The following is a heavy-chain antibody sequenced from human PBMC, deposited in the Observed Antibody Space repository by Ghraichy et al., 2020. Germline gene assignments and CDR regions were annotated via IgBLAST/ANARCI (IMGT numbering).Heavy chain of an antibody. CDR2: ISSSGDYT. J-gene: IGHJ4*02. CDR1: GFNFSDHY. D-gene: IGHD2-15*01. Sequence: GGSLRLSCAASGFNFSDHYMTWIRQAPGKGLEWVSYISSSGDYTTYADSVKGRFTISRDNAKNSLYMQMTSLRAEDTAMYYCARGYTTLYWGQGALVTVSS. CDR3: ARGYTTLY. V-gene: IGHV3-11*05.